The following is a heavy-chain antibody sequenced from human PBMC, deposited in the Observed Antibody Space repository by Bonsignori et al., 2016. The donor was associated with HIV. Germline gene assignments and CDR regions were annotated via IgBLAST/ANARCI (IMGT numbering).Heavy chain of an antibody. Sequence: GSLRLSCAVYGRSFSGYYWSWIRQPPGKGLEWIGEINHSGSTNYNPSLKSRVTISVDTSKNQFSLKLSSVTAADTAVYYCASQGGGGATPHHYMDVWGKGTTVTVSS. CDR1: GRSFSGYY. CDR2: INHSGST. CDR3: ASQGGGGATPHHYMDV. J-gene: IGHJ6*03. D-gene: IGHD1-26*01. V-gene: IGHV4-34*01.